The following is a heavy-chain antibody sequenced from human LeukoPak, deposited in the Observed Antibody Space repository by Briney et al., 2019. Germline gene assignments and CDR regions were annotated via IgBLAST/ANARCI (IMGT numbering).Heavy chain of an antibody. CDR3: ARGPTSVEYRNWYFDV. CDR2: VYYSGST. J-gene: IGHJ2*01. D-gene: IGHD1-1*01. V-gene: IGHV4-4*07. CDR1: GGSMSGYY. Sequence: SETLSLTCSVSGGSMSGYYWSRIRQPAGKGLEWIGRVYYSGSTNYNPSLESRVSMSVDTSKKKFSLNVRSVTAADTAVYYCARGPTSVEYRNWYFDVWGRGTLVPVAS.